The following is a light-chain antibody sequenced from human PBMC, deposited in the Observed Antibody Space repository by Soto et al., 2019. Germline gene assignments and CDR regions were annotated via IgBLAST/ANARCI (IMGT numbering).Light chain of an antibody. V-gene: IGKV3-20*01. CDR3: QQYGSSPLT. CDR1: QSVSSSF. J-gene: IGKJ4*01. CDR2: GAS. Sequence: EIVLTQSPGTLSLSPGERATLSCRASQSVSSSFLAWYQQKPGQAPRLLIYGASSRATGIPARFSGSGSGTEFTLTISRLEPEDVAVYYCQQYGSSPLTFGGGTKVEIK.